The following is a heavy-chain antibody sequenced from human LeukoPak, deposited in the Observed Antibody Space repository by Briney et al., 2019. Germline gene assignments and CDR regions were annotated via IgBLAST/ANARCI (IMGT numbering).Heavy chain of an antibody. D-gene: IGHD3-9*01. CDR2: INPNSGGT. CDR3: AILVTRNILTVYPIRGPNDVFDI. V-gene: IGHV1-2*02. CDR1: GYTFTGYY. J-gene: IGHJ3*02. Sequence: ASVKVSCKASGYTFTGYYMHWVRQAPGQGLEWMGWINPNSGGTNYAQKFQGRVTMTRDTSISTAYMELSRLRSDDTAVYYCAILVTRNILTVYPIRGPNDVFDIWGKGTMVTVSS.